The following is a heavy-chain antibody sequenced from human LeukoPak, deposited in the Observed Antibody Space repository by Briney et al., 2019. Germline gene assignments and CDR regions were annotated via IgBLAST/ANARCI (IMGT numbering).Heavy chain of an antibody. CDR2: MNPNSGNT. J-gene: IGHJ4*02. CDR3: WRNLRIRGVGMY. CDR1: GYTSTSYD. D-gene: IGHD3-10*01. V-gene: IGHV1-8*01. Sequence: ASVKVSCKASGYTSTSYDINWVRQATGQGLELMGCMNPNSGNTGYAPKFEGRVIMTWNTSISTAYIEQSSLRSEDTAVYYCWRNLRIRGVGMYWGKGTLVTVSS.